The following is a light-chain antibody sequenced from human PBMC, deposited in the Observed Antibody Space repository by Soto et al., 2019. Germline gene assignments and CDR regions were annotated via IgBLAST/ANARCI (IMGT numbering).Light chain of an antibody. Sequence: QSVVNQPASVSGAPGQSVPISCTGTRFDIGDHDSVSWYQQHPGKAPKLLIYDVTNRPSGVSNRFSGSQSGNTASLNIAGLQAEDEADYYCCSYSNCITPAYVFGTGTKVTVL. CDR3: CSYSNCITPAYV. CDR1: RFDIGDHDS. V-gene: IGLV2-14*01. J-gene: IGLJ1*01. CDR2: DVT.